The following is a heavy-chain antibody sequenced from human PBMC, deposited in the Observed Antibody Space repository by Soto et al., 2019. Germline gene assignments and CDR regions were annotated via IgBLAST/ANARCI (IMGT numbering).Heavy chain of an antibody. CDR3: ARENHYDYVWGSYRFPPGAFDI. J-gene: IGHJ3*02. D-gene: IGHD3-16*02. CDR1: RVSFYSYG. V-gene: IGHV3-33*01. Sequence: LLGLSCAASRVSFYSYGMHWVRKAQGKGLEWVAVIWYDGSNKYYADSVKGRFTISRDNSKNTLYLQMNSLRAEDTAVYYCARENHYDYVWGSYRFPPGAFDIWGQGTMVTVSS. CDR2: IWYDGSNK.